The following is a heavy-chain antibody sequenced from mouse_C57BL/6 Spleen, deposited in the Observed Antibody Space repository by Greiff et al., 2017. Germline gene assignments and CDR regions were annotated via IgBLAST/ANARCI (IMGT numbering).Heavy chain of an antibody. J-gene: IGHJ2*01. CDR3: ARKEDSCDY. CDR1: GFTFSDYG. Sequence: EVKLVESGGGLVKPGGSLKLSCAASGFTFSDYGMHWVRQAPEKGLEWVAYISSGSSTIYYAHTVKGRFTISRDNAKNTLVLQMTSLRSEDTAMYYCARKEDSCDYGGQGTTLTVSS. CDR2: ISSGSSTI. V-gene: IGHV5-17*01.